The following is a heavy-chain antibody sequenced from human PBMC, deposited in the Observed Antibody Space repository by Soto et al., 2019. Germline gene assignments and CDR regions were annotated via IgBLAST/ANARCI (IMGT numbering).Heavy chain of an antibody. CDR3: ARAPAPLYSSSWYYSDS. Sequence: PSETLSLTCSVSGGSINSYYWTWIRQPPGKGLEYIGYIYNSGTTNYNPSLKSRVTISVDTSKKQFSLKLSSVTAADTAVYFCARAPAPLYSSSWYYSDSWGQETRVTVSS. D-gene: IGHD6-13*01. CDR1: GGSINSYY. J-gene: IGHJ4*01. V-gene: IGHV4-59*01. CDR2: IYNSGTT.